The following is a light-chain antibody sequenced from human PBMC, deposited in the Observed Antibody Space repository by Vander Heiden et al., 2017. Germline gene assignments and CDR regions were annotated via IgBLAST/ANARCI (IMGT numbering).Light chain of an antibody. CDR1: QSVSSSY. J-gene: IGKJ4*01. Sequence: EIVLTPSPGTLSLSPGERATLSCRASQSVSSSYLAWYQQKPGQAPRLLIYGASSRATGIPDRFSGSGSGTDFTLTISRLEPEDFAVYYCQQDGSSHLTFGGGTKVEIK. CDR3: QQDGSSHLT. CDR2: GAS. V-gene: IGKV3-20*01.